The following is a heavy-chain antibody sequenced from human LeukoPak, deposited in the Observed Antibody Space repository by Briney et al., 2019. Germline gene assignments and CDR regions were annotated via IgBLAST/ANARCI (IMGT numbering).Heavy chain of an antibody. D-gene: IGHD7-27*01. J-gene: IGHJ3*02. CDR2: TYYRSKWYN. CDR1: GDSVSSNSAA. Sequence: SQTLSLTCAISGDSVSSNSAAWNWIRQSSSRGLEWLGRTYYRSKWYNDYAVSVKSRITINPDTSKNQFSLQLNSVTPEDTAVYYCARGNPGEEDTFDIWGQGTMVTVSS. V-gene: IGHV6-1*01. CDR3: ARGNPGEEDTFDI.